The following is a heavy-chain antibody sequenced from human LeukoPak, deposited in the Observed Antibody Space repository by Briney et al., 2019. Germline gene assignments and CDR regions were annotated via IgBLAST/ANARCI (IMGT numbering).Heavy chain of an antibody. CDR1: GFTFSSYS. CDR2: ISSSSSYI. J-gene: IGHJ5*02. CDR3: ARDGYSSSWGSYNWFDP. Sequence: GGSLRLSCAASGFTFSSYSMNWVRQAPGKGLEWVSSISSSSSYIYYTDSVKGRFTISRDNAKNSLYLQMNSLRAEDTAVYYCARDGYSSSWGSYNWFDPWGQGTLVTVSS. V-gene: IGHV3-21*01. D-gene: IGHD6-13*01.